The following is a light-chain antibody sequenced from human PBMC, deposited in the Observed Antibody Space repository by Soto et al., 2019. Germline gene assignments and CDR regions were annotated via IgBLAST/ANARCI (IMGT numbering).Light chain of an antibody. CDR2: EVS. V-gene: IGLV2-14*01. J-gene: IGLJ2*01. CDR3: SSYTSSSRVV. Sequence: QSALTQPASVSGSPGQSITISCTGTSRDVGGYNYVSWYQQHPGKAPKLMIYEVSNRPSGVSNRFSGSKSGNTAYLTISGRRAEDEDDYYCSSYTSSSRVVFGGGTKLTVL. CDR1: SRDVGGYNY.